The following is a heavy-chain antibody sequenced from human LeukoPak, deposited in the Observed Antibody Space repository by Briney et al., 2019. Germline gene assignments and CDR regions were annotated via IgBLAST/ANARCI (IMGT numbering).Heavy chain of an antibody. D-gene: IGHD3-9*01. CDR3: ASGRRYEILTGWDFYFDL. CDR1: GRSFSAYY. J-gene: IGHJ2*01. V-gene: IGHV4-34*01. CDR2: INHSGAT. Sequence: SETLSLTCAVYGRSFSAYYWSWIRQPPGKGLEWIGEINHSGATNCNPSLKSRVTISVDTSKNQFSLKLSSVTAADTAVYYCASGRRYEILTGWDFYFDLWGRGTLVTVSS.